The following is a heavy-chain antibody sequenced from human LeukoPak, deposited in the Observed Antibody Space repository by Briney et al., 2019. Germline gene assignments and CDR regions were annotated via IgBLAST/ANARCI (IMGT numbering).Heavy chain of an antibody. CDR2: INSDGSST. V-gene: IGHV3-74*01. D-gene: IGHD3-22*01. CDR1: GFTFSSYW. Sequence: GGSLRLSCAASGFTFSSYWMHWVRQAPGKGLVWVSRINSDGSSTSYADSVKGRFTISRDNAKNTLYLQMNSLRPEDTAVYYCAKDIAYYYDSSGPLFDNWGQGTLVTVSS. CDR3: AKDIAYYYDSSGPLFDN. J-gene: IGHJ4*02.